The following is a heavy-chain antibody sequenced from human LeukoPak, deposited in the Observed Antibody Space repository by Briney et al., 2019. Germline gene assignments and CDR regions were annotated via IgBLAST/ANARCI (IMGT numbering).Heavy chain of an antibody. CDR2: ISWNSGSI. CDR1: GFTFDDYA. V-gene: IGHV3-9*01. D-gene: IGHD6-19*01. CDR3: AKVGDIAVAAYYFDY. Sequence: GGSLRLSCAASGFTFDDYAMHWVRHAPGKGLEWVSGISWNSGSIGYADSVKGRFTISRDNAKNSLYLQMNSLRAEDTALYYCAKVGDIAVAAYYFDYWGQGTLVTVSS. J-gene: IGHJ4*02.